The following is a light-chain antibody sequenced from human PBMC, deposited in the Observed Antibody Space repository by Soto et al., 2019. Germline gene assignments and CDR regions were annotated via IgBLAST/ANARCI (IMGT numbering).Light chain of an antibody. CDR2: KAS. V-gene: IGKV1-5*03. CDR3: QQYNSYSWT. CDR1: QSFSNW. J-gene: IGKJ1*01. Sequence: DIQMTQSPSTLSASVGDTVTITCRASQSFSNWLAWYQQKPGKAPNFLIYKASTLASGVPSRFSGSGSGTEFTLTISSLQPDDFATYYCQQYNSYSWTFGQGTKVEIK.